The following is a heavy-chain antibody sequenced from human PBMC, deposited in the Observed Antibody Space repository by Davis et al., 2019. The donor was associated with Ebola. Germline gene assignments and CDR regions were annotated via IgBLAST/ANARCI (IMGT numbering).Heavy chain of an antibody. V-gene: IGHV3-48*03. J-gene: IGHJ6*02. Sequence: GGSLRLSCAASGFTFSSYDMNWVRQAPGKGLEWVSYISSSGSTIYYADSVKGRFTISRDNAKNSLYLQMNSLRAEDTAVYYCARDSRWNYETMDVWGQGTTVTVSS. CDR2: ISSSGSTI. CDR3: ARDSRWNYETMDV. D-gene: IGHD1-7*01. CDR1: GFTFSSYD.